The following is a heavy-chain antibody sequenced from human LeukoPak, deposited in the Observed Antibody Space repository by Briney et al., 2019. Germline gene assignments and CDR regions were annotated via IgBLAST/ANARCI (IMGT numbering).Heavy chain of an antibody. CDR3: ARSGYSSPVGRFDP. D-gene: IGHD6-13*01. CDR1: GYTFTSYD. J-gene: IGHJ5*02. V-gene: IGHV1-8*01. Sequence: ASVKVSCKASGYTFTSYDINWVRQATGQGFEWMGWMNPNSGNTGYAQKFQGRVTMTRNTSISTAYMELSSLRSEDTAVYYCARSGYSSPVGRFDPWGQGTLVTVSS. CDR2: MNPNSGNT.